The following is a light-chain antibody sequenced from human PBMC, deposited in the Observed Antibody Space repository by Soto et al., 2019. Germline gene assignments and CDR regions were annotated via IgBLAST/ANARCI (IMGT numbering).Light chain of an antibody. J-gene: IGKJ1*01. CDR2: GAS. CDR3: QQYGTCPDWERWS. V-gene: IGKV3-20*01. CDR1: QSIHSSN. Sequence: EIVLTQSPGTLSLSPGERATLSCRASQSIHSSNLAWYQQKPGRSPRLLIYGASSRATGIPDRFSGYGSGTDVTLTISTLEPEDFAVYYCQQYGTCPDWERWSFGQGTKVEV.